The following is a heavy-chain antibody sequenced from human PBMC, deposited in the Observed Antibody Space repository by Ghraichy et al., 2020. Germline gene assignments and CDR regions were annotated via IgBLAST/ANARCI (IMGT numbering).Heavy chain of an antibody. J-gene: IGHJ6*02. D-gene: IGHD3-10*01. CDR3: ARSPFGRSGYYYGMDV. Sequence: GESLNISCKGSGYSFTSYWIGWVRQMPGKGLEWMGIIYPGDSDTRYSPSFQGQVTISADKSISTAYLQWSSLKASDTAMYYCARSPFGRSGYYYGMDVWGQGTTVTVSS. CDR2: IYPGDSDT. CDR1: GYSFTSYW. V-gene: IGHV5-51*01.